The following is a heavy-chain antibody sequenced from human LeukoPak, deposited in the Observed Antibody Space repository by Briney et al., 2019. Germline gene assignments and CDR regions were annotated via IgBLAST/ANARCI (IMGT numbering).Heavy chain of an antibody. CDR3: AKDPSGIRLELPFYY. Sequence: PGGSLRLSCAASGFTFSSYGMHWVRQAPGKGLEWVAVISYDGSNKYYADSVKGRFTISRDNSKNTLYLQMNSLRAEDTAVYYCAKDPSGIRLELPFYYWGQGTLVTVSS. CDR1: GFTFSSYG. CDR2: ISYDGSNK. V-gene: IGHV3-30*18. J-gene: IGHJ4*02. D-gene: IGHD1-7*01.